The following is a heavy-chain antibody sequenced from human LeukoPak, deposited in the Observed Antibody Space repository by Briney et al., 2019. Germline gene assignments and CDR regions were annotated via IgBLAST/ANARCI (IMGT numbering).Heavy chain of an antibody. Sequence: PGGSLRLSCAASRFTFSTYSMNWVRQAPGKGLEEVSSISSSSTYIYYADSVKGRFTISRDNAKNSLYLQMNSLRAEDTAVYYCARDLYDSSGYSSPIDYWGQGTLVTVSS. CDR2: ISSSSTYI. D-gene: IGHD3-22*01. V-gene: IGHV3-21*01. J-gene: IGHJ4*02. CDR1: RFTFSTYS. CDR3: ARDLYDSSGYSSPIDY.